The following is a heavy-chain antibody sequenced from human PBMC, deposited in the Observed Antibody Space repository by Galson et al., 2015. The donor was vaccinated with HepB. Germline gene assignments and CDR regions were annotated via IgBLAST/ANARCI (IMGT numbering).Heavy chain of an antibody. D-gene: IGHD5-12*01. Sequence: SLRLSCAASGFTFSSYWMHWVRQAPGKGLVWVSRINSDGSSTSYADSVKGRFTISRGNAKNTLYLQMNSLRAEDTAVYYCARFEDIVDLDYWGQGTLVTVSS. CDR1: GFTFSSYW. CDR3: ARFEDIVDLDY. J-gene: IGHJ4*02. CDR2: INSDGSST. V-gene: IGHV3-74*01.